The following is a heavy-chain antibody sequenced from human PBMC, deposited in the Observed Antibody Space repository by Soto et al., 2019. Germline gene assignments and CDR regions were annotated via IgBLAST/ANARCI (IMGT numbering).Heavy chain of an antibody. D-gene: IGHD6-25*01. Sequence: EVQLLESGGGLVQPGGSLRLSCAASGFTFSSHVMSWVRQAPGKGLEWVSGISTGGGSTDYADPVKGRFTISRDNSKNTLHLQMKSLRAEDTAVYYCARSREIIASAGSFDYWGQGTLVTVSS. CDR1: GFTFSSHV. CDR2: ISTGGGST. CDR3: ARSREIIASAGSFDY. V-gene: IGHV3-23*01. J-gene: IGHJ4*02.